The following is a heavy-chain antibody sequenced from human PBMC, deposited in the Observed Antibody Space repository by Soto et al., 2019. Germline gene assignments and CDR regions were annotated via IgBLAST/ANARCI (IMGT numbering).Heavy chain of an antibody. CDR2: IKQDGSEE. D-gene: IGHD6-6*01. Sequence: EVQLVESGGGLVQPGGSLRLSGPASGFTFSTNWRGWFRQAPGKGLEWVANIKQDGSEENYVDSVKGRFTISRDNAKNALYLQMNSLRVEDTAVYYCAREIAARLWGKGTTVTVSS. CDR3: AREIAARL. V-gene: IGHV3-7*01. CDR1: GFTFSTNW. J-gene: IGHJ6*04.